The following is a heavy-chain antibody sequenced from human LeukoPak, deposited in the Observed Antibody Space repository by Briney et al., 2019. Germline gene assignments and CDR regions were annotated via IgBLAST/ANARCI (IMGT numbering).Heavy chain of an antibody. CDR3: ARRGRASYADYYYYGMDV. CDR1: GFTFSGYY. D-gene: IGHD1-26*01. J-gene: IGHJ6*04. V-gene: IGHV3-11*06. Sequence: GGSLRLSCAASGFTFSGYYMSWIRQAPGKGLEWASYISSSSSYTNYADSVKGRFTISRDNAKNSLYLQMNSLRAEDTAVYYCARRGRASYADYYYYGMDVWGKGTTVTVSS. CDR2: ISSSSSYT.